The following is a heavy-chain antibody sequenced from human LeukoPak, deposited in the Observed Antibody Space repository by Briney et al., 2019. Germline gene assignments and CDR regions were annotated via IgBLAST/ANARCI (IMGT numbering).Heavy chain of an antibody. CDR2: FDPKDGET. D-gene: IGHD2-21*02. Sequence: ASVKVSCKVSGYTLTELSMHWVRQAPGKGLEWMGGFDPKDGETIYAQKFQGRVTMTEDTSTDTAYMELSSLRSEDTAVYYCATAGDPYYYYGMDVWGQGTTVTVSS. J-gene: IGHJ6*02. CDR1: GYTLTELS. V-gene: IGHV1-24*01. CDR3: ATAGDPYYYYGMDV.